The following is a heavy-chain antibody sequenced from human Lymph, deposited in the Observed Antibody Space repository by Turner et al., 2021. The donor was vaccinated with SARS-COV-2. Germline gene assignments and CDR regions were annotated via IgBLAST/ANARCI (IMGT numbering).Heavy chain of an antibody. CDR1: GYTFTSYY. CDR3: ARVGPGGFDY. CDR2: INPGGDST. V-gene: IGHV1-46*01. J-gene: IGHJ4*02. D-gene: IGHD2-15*01. Sequence: QVQLVQSGAEVKKPGASVKVSCKASGYTFTSYYMHWVRQAPGQGLGWMGIINPGGDSTSYAQKFQGRVTMTRDTSTSTVYMELSSLRSEDTAVYYCARVGPGGFDYWGQGTPVTVSS.